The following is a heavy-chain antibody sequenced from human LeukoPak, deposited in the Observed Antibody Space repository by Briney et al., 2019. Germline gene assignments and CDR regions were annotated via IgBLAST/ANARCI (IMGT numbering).Heavy chain of an antibody. D-gene: IGHD1-26*01. CDR1: GFTFSSYG. V-gene: IGHV3-30*02. CDR2: IRYDGSYK. Sequence: TGGSLRLSCAASGFTFSSYGMHWVRQAPGKGLEWVAFIRYDGSYKYYADSVKGRFTISRDNSKNTLFLQMNSLRPEDTAMYHCAKPSPSSGGYFRNWFDSWGQGTLVTVSS. J-gene: IGHJ5*01. CDR3: AKPSPSSGGYFRNWFDS.